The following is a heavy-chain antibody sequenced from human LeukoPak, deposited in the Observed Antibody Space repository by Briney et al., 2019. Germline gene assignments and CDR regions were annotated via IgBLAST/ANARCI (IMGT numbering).Heavy chain of an antibody. V-gene: IGHV4-59*08. CDR3: ARTTHGSYSSGWPYFDY. J-gene: IGHJ4*02. CDR1: GGSISRYY. Sequence: PSETLSLTCAVSGGSISRYYWSWIRQPPGKGLEWVAYISYNGDTNYDSSLKSRVTISVDTSKNQFSLRLSSVTAADTAVYYCARTTHGSYSSGWPYFDYWGQGALVTVSS. CDR2: ISYNGDT. D-gene: IGHD6-19*01.